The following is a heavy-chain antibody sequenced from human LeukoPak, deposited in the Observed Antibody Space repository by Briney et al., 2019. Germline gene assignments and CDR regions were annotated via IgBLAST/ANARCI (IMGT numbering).Heavy chain of an antibody. CDR2: IYSGGNT. Sequence: GGSLRLSCAASEFTVSSNYMSWVRQAPGKGLEWVSSIYSGGNTYYADSVKGRFTISRDNSKNMLYLEMNSLRVEDTAIYYCAKDRSSTTSCSNYWGRGTLVTVSS. D-gene: IGHD2-2*01. V-gene: IGHV3-53*01. CDR3: AKDRSSTTSCSNY. J-gene: IGHJ4*02. CDR1: EFTVSSNY.